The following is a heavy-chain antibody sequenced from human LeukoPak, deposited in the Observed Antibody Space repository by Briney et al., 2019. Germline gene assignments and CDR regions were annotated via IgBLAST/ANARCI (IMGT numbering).Heavy chain of an antibody. CDR1: GGSISRYY. J-gene: IGHJ3*02. D-gene: IGHD1-7*01. CDR3: AREGITGTTGDAFDI. V-gene: IGHV4-4*07. Sequence: SETLSLTCTVSGGSISRYYWSWIRQPAGKGLEWIGRIYTSGSTNYNPSLKSRVTMSVDTSKNQFSLKLSSVTAADTAVYYCAREGITGTTGDAFDIWGQGTMVTVSS. CDR2: IYTSGST.